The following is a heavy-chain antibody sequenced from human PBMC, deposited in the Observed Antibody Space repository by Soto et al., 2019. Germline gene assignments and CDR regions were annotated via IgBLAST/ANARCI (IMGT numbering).Heavy chain of an antibody. Sequence: SETLSLTCTVSGGSISSRSYYWGWIRQPPGKGLEWIGSTYYSGNTFYNPSLRSRITISVDTSKNQFSLKLRFVTAADTAVYYCDRKTKDYYESSGYNVTWGQGTLVTVSS. CDR2: TYYSGNT. J-gene: IGHJ5*02. D-gene: IGHD3-22*01. V-gene: IGHV4-39*01. CDR1: GGSISSRSYY. CDR3: DRKTKDYYESSGYNVT.